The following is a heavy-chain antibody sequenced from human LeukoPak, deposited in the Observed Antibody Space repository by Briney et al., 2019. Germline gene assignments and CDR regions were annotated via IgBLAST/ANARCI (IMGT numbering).Heavy chain of an antibody. CDR3: ARGSRDYCSSTSCYLAKRWFDP. V-gene: IGHV4-34*01. CDR1: GGSFSGYY. J-gene: IGHJ5*02. CDR2: INHSGST. Sequence: SETLSLTCAVYGGSFSGYYWSWIRQPPGKGLEWIGEINHSGSTNYNPSLKSRVTISVDTSKNQFSLKLSSVTAADTAVYYCARGSRDYCSSTSCYLAKRWFDPWGQGTLVTVSS. D-gene: IGHD2-2*01.